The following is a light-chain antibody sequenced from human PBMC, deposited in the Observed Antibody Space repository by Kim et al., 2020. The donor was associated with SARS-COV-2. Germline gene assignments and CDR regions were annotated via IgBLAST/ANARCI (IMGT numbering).Light chain of an antibody. CDR3: QQYGGSPRYS. V-gene: IGKV3-20*01. CDR2: AVS. CDR1: QSVDTCY. J-gene: IGKJ2*01. Sequence: EVVLTQSPGTLSLSPGDRATLSCRASQSVDTCYLAWYQQKPGQAPRLLIHAVSNRATGIPDRFTGSGSGTDFTLTISRLEPEDFAVYYCQQYGGSPRYSFGQGTKLEI.